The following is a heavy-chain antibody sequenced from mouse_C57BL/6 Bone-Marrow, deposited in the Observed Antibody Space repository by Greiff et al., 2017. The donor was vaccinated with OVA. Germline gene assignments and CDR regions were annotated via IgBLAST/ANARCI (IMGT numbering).Heavy chain of an antibody. Sequence: DVKLVESGGGLVQPGGSLKLSCAASGFTFSDYYMYWVRQTPEKRLEWVAYISNGGGSTYYPDTVKGRFTISRDNAKNTLYLQMSRLKSEDTAMYYCARQGMDYWGQGTSVTVSS. V-gene: IGHV5-12*01. J-gene: IGHJ4*01. CDR1: GFTFSDYY. CDR3: ARQGMDY. CDR2: ISNGGGST.